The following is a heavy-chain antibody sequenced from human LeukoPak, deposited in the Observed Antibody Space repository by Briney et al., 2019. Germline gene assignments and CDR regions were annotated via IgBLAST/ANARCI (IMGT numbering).Heavy chain of an antibody. CDR3: AKDDDFWSGYPYYMDV. Sequence: GGSLRLSCAASGFTFSYYGMHWVRQAPGKGLEWVAFMPYDGSNKYYADSVRGRFTISRDNSKNTLYLQMNSLRAEDTAVYYCAKDDDFWSGYPYYMDVWGKGTTVTVSS. V-gene: IGHV3-30*02. CDR2: MPYDGSNK. D-gene: IGHD3-3*01. CDR1: GFTFSYYG. J-gene: IGHJ6*03.